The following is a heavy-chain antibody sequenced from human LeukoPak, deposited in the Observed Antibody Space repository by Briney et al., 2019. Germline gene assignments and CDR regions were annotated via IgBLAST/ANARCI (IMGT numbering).Heavy chain of an antibody. D-gene: IGHD6-19*01. CDR1: GGSISRYY. V-gene: IGHV4-59*08. Sequence: SETLSLTCTVSGGSISRYYWSWIRQPPGKGLEWIGHIYYSGSTNYNPSLKSRVTISIDTSKNQFSLKLTSVAAADTAVYYCARRISGWPYFDYWGRGTLVTVSS. J-gene: IGHJ4*02. CDR3: ARRISGWPYFDY. CDR2: IYYSGST.